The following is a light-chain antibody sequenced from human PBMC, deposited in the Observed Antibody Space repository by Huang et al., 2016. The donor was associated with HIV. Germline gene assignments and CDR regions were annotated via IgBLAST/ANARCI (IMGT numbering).Light chain of an antibody. CDR2: GAS. CDR3: QHYDKSPMFT. CDR1: QSVSSSS. J-gene: IGKJ2*01. Sequence: EIVLTQSPGTLSVSPGERATLSCTASQSVSSSSLAWYQQKPGQAPRLLIYGASGRATGSPARFSGSGSVTDFTLTIIRLEPEDVAVYYCQHYDKSPMFTFGQGTKLEIK. V-gene: IGKV3-20*01.